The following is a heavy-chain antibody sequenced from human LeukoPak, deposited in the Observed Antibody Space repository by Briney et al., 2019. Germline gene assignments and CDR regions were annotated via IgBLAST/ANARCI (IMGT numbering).Heavy chain of an antibody. J-gene: IGHJ6*02. CDR3: ARGPRYCSSTSCNYGMDV. CDR1: GGTFSSYA. V-gene: IGHV1-69*04. Sequence: SVKVSCKASGGTFSSYAISWVRQAPGQGLEWMGRIIPIFGIANYAQKSQGRVTITADKSTSTAYMELSSLRSEDTAVYYCARGPRYCSSTSCNYGMDVWGQGTTVTVSS. CDR2: IIPIFGIA. D-gene: IGHD2-2*01.